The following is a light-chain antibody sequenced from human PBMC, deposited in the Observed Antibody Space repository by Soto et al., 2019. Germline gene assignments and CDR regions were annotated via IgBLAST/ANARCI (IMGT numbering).Light chain of an antibody. V-gene: IGKV3-15*01. CDR2: GAS. J-gene: IGKJ5*01. Sequence: MMMTQSPATLPVSPGARVTLSCRTSHSVNSHVAWYQQKPGQAPRLLLYGASTRATGIPVRFSGSGFGTEFTLTISSLQSEDFAVYYCQQYKNWPIFGQGTRLEIK. CDR1: HSVNSH. CDR3: QQYKNWPI.